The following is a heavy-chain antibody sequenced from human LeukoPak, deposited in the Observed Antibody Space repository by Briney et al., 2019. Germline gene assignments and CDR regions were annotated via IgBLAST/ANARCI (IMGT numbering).Heavy chain of an antibody. CDR1: GGSISSYY. J-gene: IGHJ4*02. D-gene: IGHD5-24*01. Sequence: SETLSLTCTVSGGSISSYYWSWIRQPPGKGLEWIGYIYYSGSTNYNPSLKSRVNISVATSKNQFSLKLSSVTAADTAVYYCAREKMATGPNYFDYWGQGTLVTVSS. CDR3: AREKMATGPNYFDY. V-gene: IGHV4-59*01. CDR2: IYYSGST.